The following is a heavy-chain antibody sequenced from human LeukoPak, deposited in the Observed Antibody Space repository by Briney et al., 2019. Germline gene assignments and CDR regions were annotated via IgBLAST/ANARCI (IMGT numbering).Heavy chain of an antibody. V-gene: IGHV3-7*01. CDR1: GFTFSNYW. CDR2: IKQDGSET. CDR3: ARDDGYYDSSGYYSQSSYGMDV. D-gene: IGHD3-22*01. J-gene: IGHJ6*02. Sequence: GGSLRLSCAASGFTFSNYWMSWVRQAPGKGLEWVANIKQDGSETYYVDSVTGRFTISRDNAKNSLSLQMNSLRAEDTAVYYCARDDGYYDSSGYYSQSSYGMDVWGQGTTVTVSS.